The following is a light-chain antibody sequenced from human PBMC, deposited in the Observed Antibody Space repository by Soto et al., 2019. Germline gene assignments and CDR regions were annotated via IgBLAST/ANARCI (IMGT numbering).Light chain of an antibody. CDR2: KAL. V-gene: IGKV1-5*03. CDR1: ESIGSW. J-gene: IGKJ1*01. CDR3: QPYNGHPWT. Sequence: DIQMTQSPSTLSASVGDRVTITCRASESIGSWLAWYQQTPGKAPKLLIYKALNLESGVPSRFSGSGSGTEFNLTISSLQPDDFEMYYCQPYNGHPWTFGQGTQVKSK.